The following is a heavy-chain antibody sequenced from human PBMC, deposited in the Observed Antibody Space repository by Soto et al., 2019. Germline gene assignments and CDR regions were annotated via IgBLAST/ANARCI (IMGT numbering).Heavy chain of an antibody. Sequence: GGSLRLSCAASGFTFDDYTMHWVRQAPGKGLEWVSLISWDGGSTYYADSVKGRFTISRDNSKNSLYLQMNSLRTEDTALYYCAKDTGYSSSWYYYYGMDVWGQGTTVTVSS. CDR3: AKDTGYSSSWYYYYGMDV. CDR1: GFTFDDYT. D-gene: IGHD6-13*01. CDR2: ISWDGGST. J-gene: IGHJ6*02. V-gene: IGHV3-43*01.